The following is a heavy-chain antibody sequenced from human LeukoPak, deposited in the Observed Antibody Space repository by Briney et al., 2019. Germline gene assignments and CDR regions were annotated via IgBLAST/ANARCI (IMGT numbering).Heavy chain of an antibody. D-gene: IGHD3-10*01. J-gene: IGHJ4*01. CDR2: IYNSGTT. CDR3: ASRVYGLGSFNY. Sequence: PSETLSLTCTVSGDSISSTSYYWDWIRQPPGKGLEGIGSIYNSGTTYYNPSLKSRVTISVDTSKNPFSLKVSSVTAADTAVYYCASRVYGLGSFNYWGQGTLVTVSS. V-gene: IGHV4-39*01. CDR1: GDSISSTSYY.